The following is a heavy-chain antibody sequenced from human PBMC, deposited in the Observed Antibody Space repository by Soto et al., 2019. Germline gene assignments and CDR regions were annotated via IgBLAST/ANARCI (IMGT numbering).Heavy chain of an antibody. CDR3: ARLNGDPDS. Sequence: SETLSLTCAVSGASISSGGHSWTWIRQPPGEGLEWIGYFSHTGGTYYNPSLKSRVIISVDGSKNHLSLKLRSVTAADTAVYYCARLNGDPDSWGQGTLVTVS. J-gene: IGHJ4*02. CDR1: GASISSGGHS. CDR2: FSHTGGT. V-gene: IGHV4-30-2*01. D-gene: IGHD7-27*01.